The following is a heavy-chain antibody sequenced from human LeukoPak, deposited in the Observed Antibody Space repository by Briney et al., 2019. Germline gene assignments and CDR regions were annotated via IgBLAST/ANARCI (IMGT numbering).Heavy chain of an antibody. Sequence: PGGSLRLSCAASGFTFSSYWMSWIRQAPGKGLEWVSYISSSGSTIYYADSVKGRFTISRDNAKNSLYLQMNSLRAEDTAVYYCARVNIVGATTAWFDPWGQGTLVTVSS. CDR2: ISSSGSTI. V-gene: IGHV3-11*01. CDR3: ARVNIVGATTAWFDP. D-gene: IGHD1-26*01. CDR1: GFTFSSYW. J-gene: IGHJ5*02.